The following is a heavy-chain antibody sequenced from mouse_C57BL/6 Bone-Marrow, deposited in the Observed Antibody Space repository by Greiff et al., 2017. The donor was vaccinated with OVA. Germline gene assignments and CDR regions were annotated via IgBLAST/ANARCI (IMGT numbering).Heavy chain of an antibody. CDR2: IDPENGDT. CDR3: TPYGSSSLDY. Sequence: VHVKQSGAELVRPGASVKLSCTASGFNIKDDYMHWVKQRPEQGLAWIGWIDPENGDTEYASKFQGKATITSDTSSNTAYLQLSSLTSEDTAVYYCTPYGSSSLDYWGQGTTLTVSS. D-gene: IGHD1-1*01. CDR1: GFNIKDDY. V-gene: IGHV14-4*01. J-gene: IGHJ2*01.